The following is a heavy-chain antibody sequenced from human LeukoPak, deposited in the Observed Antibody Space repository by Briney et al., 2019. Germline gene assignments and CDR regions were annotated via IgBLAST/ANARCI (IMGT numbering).Heavy chain of an antibody. CDR2: INPNSGGT. Sequence: ASVQVSCKASGHTFTGHYMHWVRQAPGQGLEWMGWINPNSGGTVYAQKFQGRVTMTRDTSISTAYMELSRLRSDDTAVYYCARQGAYDSFDHWGQGTLVTVSP. J-gene: IGHJ4*02. CDR1: GHTFTGHY. CDR3: ARQGAYDSFDH. V-gene: IGHV1-2*02. D-gene: IGHD5-12*01.